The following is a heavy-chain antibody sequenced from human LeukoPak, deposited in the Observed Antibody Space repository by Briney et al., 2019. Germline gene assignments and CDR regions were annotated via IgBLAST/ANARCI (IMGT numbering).Heavy chain of an antibody. J-gene: IGHJ4*02. V-gene: IGHV3-21*01. CDR2: ISSSSSYI. D-gene: IGHD6-13*01. Sequence: GGSLRLSCAASGFTFSSYSMNWVRQAPGKGLEWVSSISSSSSYIHYADSVKGRFTISRDNAKNSLYLQMNSLRAVDTAVYYCARDRDSSFDYWGQGTLVTVSS. CDR1: GFTFSSYS. CDR3: ARDRDSSFDY.